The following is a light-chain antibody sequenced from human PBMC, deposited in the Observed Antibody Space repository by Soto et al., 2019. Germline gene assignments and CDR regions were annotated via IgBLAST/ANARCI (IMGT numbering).Light chain of an antibody. Sequence: EIMMTQSPATLSVSPGERVTLSCRASHSVRNNLAWYQQKPGQAPRLLIYYASTRATGIPARFSGSGSGTEFTLTISSLQSEDVALYYCQQYNNWTTITFGHGTRLEL. V-gene: IGKV3-15*01. J-gene: IGKJ5*01. CDR1: HSVRNN. CDR3: QQYNNWTTIT. CDR2: YAS.